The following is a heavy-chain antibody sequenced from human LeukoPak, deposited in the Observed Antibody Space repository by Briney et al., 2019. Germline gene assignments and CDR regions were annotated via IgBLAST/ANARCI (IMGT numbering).Heavy chain of an antibody. Sequence: PGGSLRLSCAASGFTFSSYSMNWVRQAPGKGLEWVSSISSSSSYIYYADSVKGRFTLSRDNAKNSLYLQMNSLRAEDTAVYYCASYLWFGELSAFTWGQGTLVTVSS. CDR3: ASYLWFGELSAFT. CDR2: ISSSSSYI. D-gene: IGHD3-10*01. J-gene: IGHJ5*02. V-gene: IGHV3-21*01. CDR1: GFTFSSYS.